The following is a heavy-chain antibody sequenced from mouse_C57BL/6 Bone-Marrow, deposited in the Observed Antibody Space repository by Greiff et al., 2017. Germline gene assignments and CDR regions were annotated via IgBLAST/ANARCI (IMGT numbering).Heavy chain of an antibody. V-gene: IGHV7-3*01. CDR2: IRNKANAYTT. Sequence: EVKLMESGGGLVQPGGSLSLSCAASGFTFTDYYMSWVRQPPGKALEWLGFIRNKANAYTTEYSASVKGRFTISRDNSQSILYLQMNALRAEDSATYYCARILDWYFDVWGTGTTVTVSS. CDR1: GFTFTDYY. J-gene: IGHJ1*03. CDR3: ARILDWYFDV.